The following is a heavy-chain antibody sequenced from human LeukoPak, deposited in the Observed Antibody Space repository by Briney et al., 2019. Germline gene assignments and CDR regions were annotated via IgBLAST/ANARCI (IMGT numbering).Heavy chain of an antibody. V-gene: IGHV4-4*07. D-gene: IGHD6-13*01. Sequence: SETLSLTCTVSGGSISSYYWSWIRQPAGKGLEWIGRIYTTGSTNYNPSLKSRVTMSVDTSKNQFSLKLSSVTAADTAVYCCARQLAAAGTAGFDYWGQGTLVTVSS. J-gene: IGHJ4*02. CDR1: GGSISSYY. CDR2: IYTTGST. CDR3: ARQLAAAGTAGFDY.